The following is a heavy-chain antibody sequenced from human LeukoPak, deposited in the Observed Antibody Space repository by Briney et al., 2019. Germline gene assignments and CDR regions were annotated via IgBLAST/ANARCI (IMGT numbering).Heavy chain of an antibody. Sequence: PSETLSLTCTVSGGSISSSSQYWGWIRQPPGKGLEWIGSMHHSGSTYYNPSLKSRVTISVDTSKNQFSLKLSSVTAADTAVYYCARVVSVVVTAFDIWGQGTMVTVSS. CDR3: ARVVSVVVTAFDI. V-gene: IGHV4-39*01. CDR2: MHHSGST. CDR1: GGSISSSSQY. J-gene: IGHJ3*02. D-gene: IGHD2-21*02.